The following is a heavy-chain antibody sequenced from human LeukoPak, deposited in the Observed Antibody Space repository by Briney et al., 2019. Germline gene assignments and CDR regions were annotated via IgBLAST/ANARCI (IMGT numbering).Heavy chain of an antibody. D-gene: IGHD6-13*01. CDR3: ASATGSSWYYFDY. CDR1: DGSFSGYY. Sequence: SETLSLTCADYDGSFSGYYWNWIRQPPGKGLEWIGEINHSGSTNYNPSLKSRVTISVDTSKNQFSLKLSSVTAADTAVYYCASATGSSWYYFDYWGQGTLVTVSS. CDR2: INHSGST. J-gene: IGHJ4*02. V-gene: IGHV4-34*01.